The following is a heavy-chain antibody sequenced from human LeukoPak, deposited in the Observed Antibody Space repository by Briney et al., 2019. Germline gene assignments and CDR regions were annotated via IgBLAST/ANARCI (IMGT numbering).Heavy chain of an antibody. CDR2: IYYNGNT. V-gene: IGHV4-30-4*01. D-gene: IGHD4-23*01. CDR1: DGSISSGDSY. Sequence: KTSETLSLTCTVSDGSISSGDSYWTWIRQPPGKGLEWIGYIYYNGNTYYNPSLKSRLTISVDVSRDEFSLKLSSVTATDTAVYYCARGGGYGGIDWYFDLWGRGTLVTVSS. J-gene: IGHJ2*01. CDR3: ARGGGYGGIDWYFDL.